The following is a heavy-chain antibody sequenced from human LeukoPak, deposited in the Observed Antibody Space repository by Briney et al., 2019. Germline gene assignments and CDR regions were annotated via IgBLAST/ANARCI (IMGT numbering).Heavy chain of an antibody. CDR2: ISDNVGRT. J-gene: IGHJ4*02. Sequence: GGSLRLSCAASGFTFSSYGMSWVRQAPGKGLEWVSTISDNVGRTYYADSVEGRFTISRDNAKNSLYLQMNSLRAEDTAVYYCARGYCSGGSCYPFDYWGQGTLVTVSS. V-gene: IGHV3-21*04. CDR1: GFTFSSYG. CDR3: ARGYCSGGSCYPFDY. D-gene: IGHD2-15*01.